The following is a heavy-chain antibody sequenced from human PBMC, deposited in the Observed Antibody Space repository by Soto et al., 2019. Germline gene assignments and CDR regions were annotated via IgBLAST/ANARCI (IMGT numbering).Heavy chain of an antibody. J-gene: IGHJ4*02. V-gene: IGHV3-15*07. D-gene: IGHD5-18*01. CDR1: GVTLTDVW. Sequence: GGSLRLSCAVSGVTLTDVWMNWVRQAPGKGPEWVGRIKSKTDGGTTDYAAPVKGRFTISRDDSQNTLYLQMNSLKTEDTAVYYCSHGYYQHFNSWGQGTLVTVSS. CDR3: SHGYYQHFNS. CDR2: IKSKTDGGTT.